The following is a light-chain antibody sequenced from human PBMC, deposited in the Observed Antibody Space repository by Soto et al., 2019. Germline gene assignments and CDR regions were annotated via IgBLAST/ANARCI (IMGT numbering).Light chain of an antibody. Sequence: QSALTQPPSASGSPGQSVTISCTGTSSDVGGYNYVSWYQQHPGKDPKLMIYDVSKRPSGVPDRFSGSKSGNTASLTVSGLHSEDEGDHYGSSYSGSNNLGVFCGGTQLTVL. J-gene: IGLJ2*01. CDR3: SSYSGSNNLGV. V-gene: IGLV2-8*01. CDR1: SSDVGGYNY. CDR2: DVS.